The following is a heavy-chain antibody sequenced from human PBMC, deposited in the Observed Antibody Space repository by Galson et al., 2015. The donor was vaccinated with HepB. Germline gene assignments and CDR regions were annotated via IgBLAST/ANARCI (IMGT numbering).Heavy chain of an antibody. CDR2: ISYDGSNK. J-gene: IGHJ4*02. Sequence: SLRLSCAASGFTFSSYAMHWVRQAPGKGLEWVAVISYDGSNKYYADSVKGRFTISRDNSKNTLYLQMNSLRAEDTAVYYCARDLYYDSSGYQTGDYWGQGTLVTVSS. CDR3: ARDLYYDSSGYQTGDY. V-gene: IGHV3-30*04. CDR1: GFTFSSYA. D-gene: IGHD3-22*01.